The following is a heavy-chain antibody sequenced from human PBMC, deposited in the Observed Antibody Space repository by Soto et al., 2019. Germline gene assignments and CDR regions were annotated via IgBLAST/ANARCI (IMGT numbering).Heavy chain of an antibody. CDR3: AKDISRAGLHYFDY. CDR1: GFTFDDYA. V-gene: IGHV3-9*01. Sequence: GGSLRLSCAASGFTFDDYAMHWVRQAPGKGLEWVSGITWNSGDIGYTDSVKGRFTISRDNAKNSLYLQMNSLRAEDTALYYCAKDISRAGLHYFDYWGQGTPVTVSS. CDR2: ITWNSGDI. J-gene: IGHJ4*02.